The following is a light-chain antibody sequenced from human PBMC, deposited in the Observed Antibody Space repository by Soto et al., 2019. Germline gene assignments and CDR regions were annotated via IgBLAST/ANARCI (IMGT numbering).Light chain of an antibody. J-gene: IGKJ1*01. CDR3: QHYNSYSEA. V-gene: IGKV1-5*03. CDR1: QTISSW. CDR2: KAS. Sequence: DIPMTQSPSTLSGSVGDRVTITCRASQTISSWLAWYQQKPGKAPKLLIYKASTLKSGVPSRFSGSGSGTEFTLTISSLQPDDFAYYYCQHYNSYSEAFGQGTKVELK.